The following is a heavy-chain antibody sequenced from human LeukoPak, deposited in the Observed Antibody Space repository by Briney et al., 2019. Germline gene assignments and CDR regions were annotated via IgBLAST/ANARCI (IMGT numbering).Heavy chain of an antibody. D-gene: IGHD3-10*01. Sequence: PGGSLRLSCAGSGFTFSSYWMSWVRQAPGKGLEWVANIKQDGSEKYYVDSVKGRFTISRDNAKNSLYLQMNSLRAEDTAVYYCARDRRLWFGEPSNWFDPWGQGTLVTVSS. CDR3: ARDRRLWFGEPSNWFDP. J-gene: IGHJ5*02. CDR1: GFTFSSYW. V-gene: IGHV3-7*01. CDR2: IKQDGSEK.